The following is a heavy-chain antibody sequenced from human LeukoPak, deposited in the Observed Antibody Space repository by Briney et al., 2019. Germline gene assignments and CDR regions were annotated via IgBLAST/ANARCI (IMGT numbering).Heavy chain of an antibody. CDR2: INPSGGST. CDR1: GNTFTGYY. CDR3: ARKAYCSGGNCFLDN. V-gene: IGHV1-46*01. D-gene: IGHD2-15*01. J-gene: IGHJ4*02. Sequence: ASVKVSCKASGNTFTGYYMHWVRQAPGQGLEWMGIINPSGGSTSYAQKFQGRVTMTRDTSTSTVYMELRSLRSEDTAVYYCARKAYCSGGNCFLDNWGQGTLVTVSS.